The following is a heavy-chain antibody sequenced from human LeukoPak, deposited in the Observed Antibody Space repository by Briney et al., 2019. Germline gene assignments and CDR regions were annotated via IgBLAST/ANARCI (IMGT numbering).Heavy chain of an antibody. V-gene: IGHV1-2*02. CDR2: INPNSGGT. D-gene: IGHD6-13*01. Sequence: ASVKVSCKASGYTFTGYYMHWVRQAPGQGPEWMGWINPNSGGTNYAQKFQGRVTMTRDTSISTAYMELSRLRSDDTAVYYCATAHPYSSSFDYWGQGTLVTVSS. CDR3: ATAHPYSSSFDY. J-gene: IGHJ4*02. CDR1: GYTFTGYY.